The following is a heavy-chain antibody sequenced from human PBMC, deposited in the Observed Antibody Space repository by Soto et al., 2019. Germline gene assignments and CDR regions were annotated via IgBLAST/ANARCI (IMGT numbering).Heavy chain of an antibody. V-gene: IGHV4-59*01. CDR2: IYYSGST. J-gene: IGHJ6*02. CDR3: ARGRRRSTPYYYGMDV. Sequence: TSETLSLTCTVSGGSISSYYWSWIRQPPGKGLEWIGYIYYSGSTNYNPSLKSRVTISVDTSKNQFSLKLSSVTAEDTAVYYCARGRRRSTPYYYGMDVWGQGTTVTVSS. CDR1: GGSISSYY.